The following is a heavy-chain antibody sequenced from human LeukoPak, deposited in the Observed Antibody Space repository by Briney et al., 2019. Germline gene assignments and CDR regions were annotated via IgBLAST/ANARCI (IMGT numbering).Heavy chain of an antibody. Sequence: GGSLRLSCAASGFTFSIYAMSWVRQAPGKGLEWVSAISGGGGSTYYADSVKGRFTISRDNSKNTLYLQMNSLRAEDTAVYYCAKDQLERREFPYYFGYWGQGTLVTVSS. D-gene: IGHD1-1*01. CDR3: AKDQLERREFPYYFGY. V-gene: IGHV3-23*01. CDR2: ISGGGGST. J-gene: IGHJ4*02. CDR1: GFTFSIYA.